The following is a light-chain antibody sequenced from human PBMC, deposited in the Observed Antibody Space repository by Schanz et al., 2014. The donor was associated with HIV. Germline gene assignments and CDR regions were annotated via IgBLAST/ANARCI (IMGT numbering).Light chain of an antibody. CDR1: SSNIGAGYD. J-gene: IGLJ1*01. CDR2: DND. V-gene: IGLV1-40*01. Sequence: QSVLTQPPSLSGAPGQRISLSCNGSSSNIGAGYDVHWYQHFPGTAPRLLIFDNDNRPSGVPDRISGSKSGTSASLAISGLQSEDEADYYCAAWDDSLKGPVFGTGTKLTVL. CDR3: AAWDDSLKGPV.